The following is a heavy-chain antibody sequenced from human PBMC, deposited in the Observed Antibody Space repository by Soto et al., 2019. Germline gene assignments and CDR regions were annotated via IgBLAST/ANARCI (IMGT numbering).Heavy chain of an antibody. D-gene: IGHD4-17*01. Sequence: EVQLVESGGGLVQPGGSLRLSCAVSGFTFGTHWMSWVRQAPGKGPEWVANINQDGTAKSYVDSAKGRFTISRDNAKNSLYLQMNSLRVEDTAVYYCASDYGLGGQGSLVTVSS. CDR2: INQDGTAK. J-gene: IGHJ4*02. V-gene: IGHV3-7*04. CDR1: GFTFGTHW. CDR3: ASDYGL.